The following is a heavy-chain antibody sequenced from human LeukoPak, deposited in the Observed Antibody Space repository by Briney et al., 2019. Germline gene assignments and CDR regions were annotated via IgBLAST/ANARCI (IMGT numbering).Heavy chain of an antibody. CDR2: IWYDGSNK. CDR3: ARAGSGSHPKELGAFDI. J-gene: IGHJ3*02. D-gene: IGHD1-26*01. CDR1: GFTFSSYG. V-gene: IGHV3-33*01. Sequence: PGGSLRLSRAASGFTFSSYGMHWVRQAPGEGLEWVAVIWYDGSNKYYADSVKGRFTISRDNSKNTLYLQVNSLRAEDTAVYYCARAGSGSHPKELGAFDIWGQGTMVTVSS.